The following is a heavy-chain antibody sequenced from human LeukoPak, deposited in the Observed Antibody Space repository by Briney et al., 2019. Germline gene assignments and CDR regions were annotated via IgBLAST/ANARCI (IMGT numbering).Heavy chain of an antibody. Sequence: SETLSLTCTVSGGSISSYYWSWIRQPPGKGLEWIGYIYYSGSTNYNPSLKSRVTISVDTSKNQFSLKLSSVTAADTAIYYCAKHYMGSSYNRGLDYWGQGTLVTVSS. CDR3: AKHYMGSSYNRGLDY. CDR2: IYYSGST. D-gene: IGHD3-10*01. J-gene: IGHJ4*02. CDR1: GGSISSYY. V-gene: IGHV4-59*08.